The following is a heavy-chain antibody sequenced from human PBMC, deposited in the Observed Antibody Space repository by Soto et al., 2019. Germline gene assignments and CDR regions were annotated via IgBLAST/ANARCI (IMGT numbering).Heavy chain of an antibody. V-gene: IGHV4-61*01. CDR1: GGSVSSGSYC. D-gene: IGHD6-13*01. Sequence: SETLSLTCSVSGGSVSSGSYCWSWIRQPPGKGLEWIGYIFYSGSTNYNPSLKSRVNMSVATSKNQFSLKLTSVTAADTAVYYCARLRSMAAAGTFDYWGQGTLVTVFS. CDR3: ARLRSMAAAGTFDY. CDR2: IFYSGST. J-gene: IGHJ4*02.